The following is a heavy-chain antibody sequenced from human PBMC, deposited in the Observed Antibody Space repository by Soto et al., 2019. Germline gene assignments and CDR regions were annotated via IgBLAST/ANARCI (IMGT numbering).Heavy chain of an antibody. J-gene: IGHJ4*02. CDR3: ARQDSHGFFRYFDN. CDR2: TNGNLGTG. V-gene: IGHV1-69*06. Sequence: QVQLVQSGAEVKRPGSSVKVSCKASGGTFSSYPISWVRQAPGQGLEWMGGTNGNLGTGNYAQKFRGRLTITTDISTTTAYMELSSLTSEDTAVYYCARQDSHGFFRYFDNWGQGTLVTVSS. CDR1: GGTFSSYP. D-gene: IGHD3-10*01.